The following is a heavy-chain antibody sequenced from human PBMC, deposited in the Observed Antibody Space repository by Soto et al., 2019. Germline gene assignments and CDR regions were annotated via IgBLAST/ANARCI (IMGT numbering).Heavy chain of an antibody. CDR3: ARRIAAAGTSSYYYYGMDV. V-gene: IGHV3-48*02. CDR2: ISSSSSTR. D-gene: IGHD6-13*01. J-gene: IGHJ6*02. Sequence: GGSLRLSCAASGFTFSSYSMNWVRQAPGKGLEWVSYISSSSSTRYYADSVKGRFTISRDNAKNSLYLQMNSLRDEDTAVYYCARRIAAAGTSSYYYYGMDVWGQGTTVTVSS. CDR1: GFTFSSYS.